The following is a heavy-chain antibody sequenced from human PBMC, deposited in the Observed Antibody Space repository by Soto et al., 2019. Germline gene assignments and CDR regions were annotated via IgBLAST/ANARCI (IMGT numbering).Heavy chain of an antibody. CDR3: ATNLGYCSGGSCLNAFDI. CDR1: GYNFNRYW. CDR2: IYPGDSDT. V-gene: IGHV5-51*01. D-gene: IGHD2-15*01. Sequence: GESLKISCKGSGYNFNRYWIGWVRQMPGKGLEWMGIIYPGDSDTRYSPSLQGQVTISADKSISTAYLQWSSLKASDTAMYYCATNLGYCSGGSCLNAFDIWGQGTMVTVSS. J-gene: IGHJ3*02.